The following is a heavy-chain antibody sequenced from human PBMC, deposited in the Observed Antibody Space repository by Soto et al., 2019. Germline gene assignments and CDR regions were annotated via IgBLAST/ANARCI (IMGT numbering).Heavy chain of an antibody. CDR1: GGTFSIYA. CDR2: IIPIFGTA. Sequence: SVKVSCKASGGTFSIYAISWVRQDPGQVLEWMGGIIPIFGTANYAQKFQGRVTITAEESTSTAYMELSRLRSEDTAVYYCARGFRFLPMDVWGQGTTVTFSS. V-gene: IGHV1-69*13. CDR3: ARGFRFLPMDV. J-gene: IGHJ6*02. D-gene: IGHD3-3*01.